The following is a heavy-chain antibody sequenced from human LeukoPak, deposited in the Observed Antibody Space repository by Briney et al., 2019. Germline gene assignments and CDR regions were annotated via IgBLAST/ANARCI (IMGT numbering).Heavy chain of an antibody. V-gene: IGHV3-74*01. Sequence: GGSLRLSCAASGFTFSNYWMRWVRQAPGKGLVWVSRTNTDGSSTNYADSVKGRFTISRDNAKNTLHLQMYSLRADDTAVYYCARDQGTMTTFDYWGQGTLVTVSS. D-gene: IGHD3-16*01. CDR3: ARDQGTMTTFDY. CDR2: TNTDGSST. J-gene: IGHJ4*02. CDR1: GFTFSNYW.